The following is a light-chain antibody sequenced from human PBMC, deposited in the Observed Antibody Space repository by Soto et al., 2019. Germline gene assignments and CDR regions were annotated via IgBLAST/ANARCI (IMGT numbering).Light chain of an antibody. V-gene: IGKV1-12*01. Sequence: DIQMTQSPSSVSASVGDRVTITCRASQRISNWVAWYQLKPGKAPKLLIYAVSSLQTGVPSRFSGGGSGTDFTLTINNRQPEDFATYYCQQATNCPAFGQGTKVEVK. J-gene: IGKJ1*01. CDR2: AVS. CDR1: QRISNW. CDR3: QQATNCPA.